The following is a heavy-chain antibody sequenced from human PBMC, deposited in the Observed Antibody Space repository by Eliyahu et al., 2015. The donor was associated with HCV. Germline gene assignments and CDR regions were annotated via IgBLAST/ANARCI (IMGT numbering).Heavy chain of an antibody. D-gene: IGHD2-2*01. V-gene: IGHV3-15*01. Sequence: EVQLLXSGGGLVKPGGSLXLSCAXSGFXFSQVWMXWXRQAPGKGLEWVGRIXTTADGGTTTYAAPVQGRFIISRDDSKNTVDLQMTSLKTEDTAVYYCAARTFGAMGAYLHNWGQGTQVTVSS. CDR3: AARTFGAMGAYLHN. J-gene: IGHJ1*01. CDR1: GFXFSQVW. CDR2: IXTTADGGTT.